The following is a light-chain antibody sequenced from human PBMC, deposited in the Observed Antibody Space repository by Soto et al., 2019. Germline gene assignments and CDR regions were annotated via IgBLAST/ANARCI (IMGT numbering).Light chain of an antibody. CDR1: QSVSGY. J-gene: IGKJ4*01. CDR2: DAS. CDR3: QQRSNWPYLT. V-gene: IGKV3-11*01. Sequence: EIVLTQSPDTLSLSPGERATLSCRASQSVSGYLGWYQQKPGQAPRLLIYDASNRAYGVPDRFRGSGSGTNFTLTIASLEPEEFAVYYCQQRSNWPYLTFGGGTRV.